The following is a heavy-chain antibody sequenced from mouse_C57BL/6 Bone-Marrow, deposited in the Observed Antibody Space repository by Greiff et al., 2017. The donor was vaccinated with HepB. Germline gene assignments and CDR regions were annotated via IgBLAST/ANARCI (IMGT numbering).Heavy chain of an antibody. CDR2: IDPSDSET. CDR3: ARVGTTVVARDY. CDR1: GYTFTSYW. V-gene: IGHV1-52*01. J-gene: IGHJ2*01. Sequence: QVQLQQPGAELVRPGSSVKLSCKASGYTFTSYWMHWVKQRPIQGLEWIGNIDPSDSETHYNQKFKDKATLTVDKASSTAYMQLSSLTSEDSAVYYCARVGTTVVARDYWGQGTTLTVAS. D-gene: IGHD1-1*01.